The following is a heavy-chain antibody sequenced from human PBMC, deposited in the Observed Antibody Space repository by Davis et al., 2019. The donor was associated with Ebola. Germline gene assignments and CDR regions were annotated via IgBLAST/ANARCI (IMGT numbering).Heavy chain of an antibody. V-gene: IGHV3-23*01. Sequence: GGSLRLSCAASGFTFSSSAMSWVRHAPVKGLEWVSATSGTGTTYYADSVKGRFSISRDNSKNTMYLHMNSLRAEDTAVYYCAKGGYSSGWNEGYWGQGALVTVSS. CDR3: AKGGYSSGWNEGY. D-gene: IGHD6-19*01. J-gene: IGHJ4*02. CDR1: GFTFSSSA. CDR2: TSGTGTT.